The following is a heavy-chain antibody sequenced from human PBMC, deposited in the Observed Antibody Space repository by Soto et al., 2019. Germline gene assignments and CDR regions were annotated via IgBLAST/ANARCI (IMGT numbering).Heavy chain of an antibody. CDR2: MNPNSGNT. CDR3: TRAYGAETFDF. D-gene: IGHD3-10*01. CDR1: GYTCNNYD. Sequence: ASVKVSCKASGYTCNNYDIHWVRQAPGHGLEWMGWMNPNSGNTGYAQNFRGRVTMTQNTAIGTAYMELSSLRSDDTATYYCTRAYGAETFDFWGQGTRVTVSS. V-gene: IGHV1-8*02. J-gene: IGHJ5*01.